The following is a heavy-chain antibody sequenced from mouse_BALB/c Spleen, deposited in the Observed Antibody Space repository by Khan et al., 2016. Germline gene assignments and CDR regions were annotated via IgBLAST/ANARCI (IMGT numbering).Heavy chain of an antibody. V-gene: IGHV1S135*01. CDR3: ASSTQSFYAMDY. Sequence: VQLQQSGPELMKPGASVKISCKASGYSFTSYYMHWVKQSHGKSLEWIGYIDPFNGGTSYNQKFTGKATLTVDNSSSTAYMHLSSLTSEDAADYYCASSTQSFYAMDYWGQGTSVTVSS. J-gene: IGHJ4*01. CDR2: IDPFNGGT. D-gene: IGHD1-1*01. CDR1: GYSFTSYY.